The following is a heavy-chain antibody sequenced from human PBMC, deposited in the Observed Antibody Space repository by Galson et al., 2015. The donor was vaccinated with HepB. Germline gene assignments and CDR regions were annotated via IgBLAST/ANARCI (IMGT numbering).Heavy chain of an antibody. D-gene: IGHD5-12*01. CDR3: ARGGHTVATMYDWSDP. J-gene: IGHJ5*02. CDR1: GGSFSGYY. CDR2: INHSGST. Sequence: SLTCAVYGGSFSGYYWNWIRQPPGKGLEWIGEINHSGSTNYNASLKSRVTMSVDTSKNQFSLKLSSVTAADTAAYYCARGGHTVATMYDWSDPWGQGTLVTVSS. V-gene: IGHV4-34*01.